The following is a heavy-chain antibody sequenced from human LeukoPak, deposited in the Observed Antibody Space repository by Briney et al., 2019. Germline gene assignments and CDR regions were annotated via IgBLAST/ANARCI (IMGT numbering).Heavy chain of an antibody. D-gene: IGHD1-26*01. J-gene: IGHJ4*02. Sequence: GGSLRLSCAASGFTFSSYWMSWVRQAPGKGLEWVANINQDGSDKKHMDSVKGRFTISRDNAKNSLYLQMNSLRAEDTAVYYCASGSRTNDYWGQGTLVTVSS. CDR2: INQDGSDK. CDR3: ASGSRTNDY. CDR1: GFTFSSYW. V-gene: IGHV3-7*01.